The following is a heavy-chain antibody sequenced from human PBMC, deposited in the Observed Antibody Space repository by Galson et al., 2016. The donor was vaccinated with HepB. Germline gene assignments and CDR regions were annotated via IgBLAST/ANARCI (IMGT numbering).Heavy chain of an antibody. V-gene: IGHV5-51*01. Sequence: QSGAEVKKPGESLKISCRVSGYTFTNYWIGWVRQMPGKGLEWMGIIYPADSDTKYSPSFQGQVTMSVDRSISTAYLQWGSLKASDTAIYYCARLHTGSYSGAADCWGQGTLVTVSS. D-gene: IGHD3-10*01. J-gene: IGHJ4*02. CDR1: GYTFTNYW. CDR3: ARLHTGSYSGAADC. CDR2: IYPADSDT.